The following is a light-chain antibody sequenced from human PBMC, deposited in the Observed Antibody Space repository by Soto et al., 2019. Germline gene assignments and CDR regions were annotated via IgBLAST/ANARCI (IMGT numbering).Light chain of an antibody. CDR3: CSYAGSSTFPYV. CDR1: SSDVGSYNL. V-gene: IGLV2-23*03. J-gene: IGLJ1*01. Sequence: QSALTQPASVSGSPGQSITISCTGTSSDVGSYNLVSWYQQHPGKAPKLMIYEGSKRPSGVSNRFSGSKSGNTASLTISGLQAKDEADYYCCSYAGSSTFPYVFGTGTKVTVL. CDR2: EGS.